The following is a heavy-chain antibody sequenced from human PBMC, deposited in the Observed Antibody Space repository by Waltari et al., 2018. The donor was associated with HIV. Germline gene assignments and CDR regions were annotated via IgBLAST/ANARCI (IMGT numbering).Heavy chain of an antibody. D-gene: IGHD1-1*01. J-gene: IGHJ4*02. Sequence: EVQLVQSGEEVKKPGESRRISGRGFGYSFSNNWIGWVGKMPGKGLEWMGIIYPGDSDTRYSPYFQGQVTISADKSINTAYLQWSSLKASDTAMYYCARRWQLPNEYFDYWGQGTLVTVSS. V-gene: IGHV5-51*01. CDR3: ARRWQLPNEYFDY. CDR2: IYPGDSDT. CDR1: GYSFSNNW.